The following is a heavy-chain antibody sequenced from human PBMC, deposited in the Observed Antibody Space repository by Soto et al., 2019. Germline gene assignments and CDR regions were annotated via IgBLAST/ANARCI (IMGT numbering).Heavy chain of an antibody. CDR3: ARVTGWYFPDY. CDR1: GYTFTSYA. Sequence: QVQLVQSGAEEKKPGASVKVSCKASGYTFTSYAMHWVRQAPGQGLEWMGWINAGNGNTKYSQKFQGRVTIARDTSASTAYMELSSLRSEDTAVYYCARVTGWYFPDYWGQGTLVTVSS. V-gene: IGHV1-3*05. D-gene: IGHD6-19*01. J-gene: IGHJ4*02. CDR2: INAGNGNT.